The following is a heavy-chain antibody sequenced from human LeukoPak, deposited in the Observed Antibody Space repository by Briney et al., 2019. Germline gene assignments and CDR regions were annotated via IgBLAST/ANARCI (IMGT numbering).Heavy chain of an antibody. Sequence: GRSLRLSCAASGFTFDDYAMHWVRQAPGKGLEWVSGISWNSGNIGYADSVKGRFTISRDNAKNSLYLQMNSLRAEDTALYYCARLDYYHYMDVWGKGTTVTVSS. D-gene: IGHD6-6*01. J-gene: IGHJ6*03. CDR1: GFTFDDYA. CDR2: ISWNSGNI. V-gene: IGHV3-9*01. CDR3: ARLDYYHYMDV.